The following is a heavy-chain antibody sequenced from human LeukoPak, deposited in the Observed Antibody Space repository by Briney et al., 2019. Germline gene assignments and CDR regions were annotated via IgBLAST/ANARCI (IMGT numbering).Heavy chain of an antibody. V-gene: IGHV1-2*02. CDR1: GYTFTGYY. CDR2: INPNSGGT. Sequence: GASVKASCKASGYTFTGYYMHWVRQAPGQGLEWMGWINPNSGGTKYAQKFQGRVTMTRDTSITTAYMELSRLRSDDTAVYYCARTNSYYDFWSDHYNWFDPWGQGTLVTVSS. D-gene: IGHD3-3*01. J-gene: IGHJ5*02. CDR3: ARTNSYYDFWSDHYNWFDP.